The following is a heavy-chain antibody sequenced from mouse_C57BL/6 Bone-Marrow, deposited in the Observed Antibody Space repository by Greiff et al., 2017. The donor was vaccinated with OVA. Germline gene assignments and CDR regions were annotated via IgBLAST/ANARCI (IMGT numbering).Heavy chain of an antibody. V-gene: IGHV1-54*01. CDR2: INPGSGGT. Sequence: VKLMESGAELVRPGTSVKVSCKASGYAFTNYLIEWVKQRPGQGLEWIGVINPGSGGTNYNEKFKGKATLTADKSSSTAYMQLRSLTSEDSAVYFCARGFAYWGQGTLVTVSA. CDR1: GYAFTNYL. J-gene: IGHJ3*01. CDR3: ARGFAY.